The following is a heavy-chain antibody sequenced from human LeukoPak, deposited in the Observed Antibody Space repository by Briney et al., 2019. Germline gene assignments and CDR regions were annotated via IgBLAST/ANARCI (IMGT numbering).Heavy chain of an antibody. J-gene: IGHJ4*02. CDR2: ISSSSSYT. Sequence: GGSLRLSCAASGFTFSSYSMNWVRQAPGKGLEWVSSISSSSSYTYYADSVKGRFTISRDNAKNSLYLQMNSLRAEDTAMYYCARHIPRGNNFFDYWGQGTLVTVSS. V-gene: IGHV3-21*01. D-gene: IGHD3-16*01. CDR3: ARHIPRGNNFFDY. CDR1: GFTFSSYS.